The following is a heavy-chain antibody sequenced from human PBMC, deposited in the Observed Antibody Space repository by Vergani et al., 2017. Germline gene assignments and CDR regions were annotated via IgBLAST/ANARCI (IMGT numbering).Heavy chain of an antibody. CDR1: GGSFSGYY. CDR3: ARGLTVVVVAATRGMDV. D-gene: IGHD2-15*01. CDR2: INHSGST. V-gene: IGHV4-34*01. Sequence: QVQLQESGPGLVKPSETLSLTCAVYGGSFSGYYWSWIRQPPGKGLEWIGEINHSGSTNYNPSLKSRVTISVDTSKNQFSLKLSSVTAADTAVYCCARGLTVVVVAATRGMDVWGQGTTVTVSS. J-gene: IGHJ6*02.